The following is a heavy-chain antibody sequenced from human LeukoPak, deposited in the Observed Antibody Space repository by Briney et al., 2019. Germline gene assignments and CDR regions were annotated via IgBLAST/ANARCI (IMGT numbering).Heavy chain of an antibody. CDR2: IFYSGST. D-gene: IGHD6-19*01. V-gene: IGHV4-59*01. CDR1: GGSISGYY. Sequence: SETLSLTCTVSGGSISGYYWSWIRQPPGKALEWIGYIFYSGSTTYSPSLKSRVTISVDTSKNQFSLKLSSVIAADTAVYYCARVIAVAGGVPPRYFDYWGQGTLVTVSS. J-gene: IGHJ4*02. CDR3: ARVIAVAGGVPPRYFDY.